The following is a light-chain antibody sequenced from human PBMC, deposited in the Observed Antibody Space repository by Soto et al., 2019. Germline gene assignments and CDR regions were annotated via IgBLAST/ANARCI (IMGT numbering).Light chain of an antibody. V-gene: IGKV1-33*01. CDR3: QQYDNLGIT. CDR1: QDISNY. Sequence: DIQMTPSPSSLSASVGDRVTITCQASQDISNYLNWYQQKRGKAPKLLIYDASNLETGVPSRFSGSGSGTDFTFTISSLQPEDIATYYCQQYDNLGITFGQGTRLEIK. CDR2: DAS. J-gene: IGKJ5*01.